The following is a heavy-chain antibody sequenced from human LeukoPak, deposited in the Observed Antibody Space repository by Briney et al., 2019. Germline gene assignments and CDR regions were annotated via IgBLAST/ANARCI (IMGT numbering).Heavy chain of an antibody. CDR2: INSDGSST. D-gene: IGHD3-16*01. Sequence: GGSLRLSCAASGFTFSSYWMHWVRQAPGKGLVWVSRINSDGSSTRYADSVKGRFTISRDNAKNTLNLQMNSLRAEDTAVYYCARDRKFADMITEGWFDPRGQGTLVTVSS. CDR3: ARDRKFADMITEGWFDP. J-gene: IGHJ5*02. CDR1: GFTFSSYW. V-gene: IGHV3-74*01.